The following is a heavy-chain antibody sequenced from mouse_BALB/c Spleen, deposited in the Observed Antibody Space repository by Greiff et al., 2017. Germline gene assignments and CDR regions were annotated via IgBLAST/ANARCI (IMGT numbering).Heavy chain of an antibody. CDR1: GFSLSRYS. V-gene: IGHV2-6-4*01. CDR3: ARNDYGSSSWFAY. CDR2: IWGGGSK. Sequence: QVQLKESGPGLVAPSQSLSITCTVSGFSLSRYSVHWVRQPPGKGLELLGMIWGGGSKDYHSALNSRLIISKDNSKSQVFLKMNSLQTDDTAMYYCARNDYGSSSWFAYWGQGTLVTVSA. D-gene: IGHD1-1*01. J-gene: IGHJ3*01.